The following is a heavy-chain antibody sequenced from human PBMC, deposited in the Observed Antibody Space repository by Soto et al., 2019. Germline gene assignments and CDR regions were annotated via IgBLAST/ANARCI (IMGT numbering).Heavy chain of an antibody. J-gene: IGHJ3*02. CDR3: SRVGLSSAFDI. Sequence: ASVKVSCKASGYIITSYAMHWVRQAPRQRLEWMGWINAGNDNTKYSQKFQGRVTITRDTSASTAYMELSSLRSEDTAVYYCSRVGLSSAFDIWGQGTMVTVSS. D-gene: IGHD1-26*01. CDR2: INAGNDNT. CDR1: GYIITSYA. V-gene: IGHV1-3*01.